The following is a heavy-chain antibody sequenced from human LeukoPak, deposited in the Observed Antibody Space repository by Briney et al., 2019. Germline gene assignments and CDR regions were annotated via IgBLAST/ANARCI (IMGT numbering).Heavy chain of an antibody. CDR2: ISGSGGST. Sequence: GGSLRLSCAASGFTFSSYAMNWVRQAPGKGLEWVSGISGSGGSTYYADSVKGRFTISRDNSKNTLYLQMNSLRAEDTAVYYCAKDSLGDSSSWYSYWGQGTLVTVSS. J-gene: IGHJ4*02. CDR3: AKDSLGDSSSWYSY. D-gene: IGHD6-13*01. CDR1: GFTFSSYA. V-gene: IGHV3-23*01.